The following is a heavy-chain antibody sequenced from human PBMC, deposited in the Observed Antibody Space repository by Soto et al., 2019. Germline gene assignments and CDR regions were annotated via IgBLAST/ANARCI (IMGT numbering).Heavy chain of an antibody. CDR1: GDSINSDNYY. D-gene: IGHD3-9*01. V-gene: IGHV4-39*01. CDR2: IYYRGNT. J-gene: IGHJ4*02. Sequence: PSETLSLTCSVSGDSINSDNYYWGWIRQPPGKGLEWIGSIYYRGNTYYNPSLKTRVTISLDKSRSQFSLKLNSVTAADSAVYFCARLEGLATISYYFDYWGQGTLVTVSS. CDR3: ARLEGLATISYYFDY.